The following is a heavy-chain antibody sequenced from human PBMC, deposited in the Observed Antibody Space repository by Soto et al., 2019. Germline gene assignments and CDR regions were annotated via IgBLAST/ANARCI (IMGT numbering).Heavy chain of an antibody. V-gene: IGHV5-10-1*01. D-gene: IGHD2-15*01. CDR1: GYSFTGYW. Sequence: GESLKISCKGSGYSFTGYWISWVRQMPGKGLEWMGRIDPSDSYTNYSPSFQGHVTISADKSISTAYLQSSSLKASDTAMYYCARQVVGYCSGGSCTPFDYWGQGTLVTVSS. J-gene: IGHJ4*02. CDR2: IDPSDSYT. CDR3: ARQVVGYCSGGSCTPFDY.